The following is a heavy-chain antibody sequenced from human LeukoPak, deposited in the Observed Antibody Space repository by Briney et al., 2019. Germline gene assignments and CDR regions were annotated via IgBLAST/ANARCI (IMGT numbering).Heavy chain of an antibody. CDR1: GFTFSSYS. CDR3: ARASGSSWGTIDY. V-gene: IGHV3-21*01. Sequence: GGSLRLSCAASGFTFSSYSMNWVRQAPGKGLEWVSSISSSSSYIYYADSVKGRFTISRDNAKNSLYLQMNSLRAEDTAVYYCARASGSSWGTIDYWGQGTLVTVSS. J-gene: IGHJ4*02. CDR2: ISSSSSYI. D-gene: IGHD6-13*01.